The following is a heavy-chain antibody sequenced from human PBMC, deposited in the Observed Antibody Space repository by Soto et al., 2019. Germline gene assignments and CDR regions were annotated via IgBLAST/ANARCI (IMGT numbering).Heavy chain of an antibody. J-gene: IGHJ6*02. D-gene: IGHD3-3*01. CDR2: IYYSGST. Sequence: SEPLSLTCTVSGGSITRGGHYWSWIRQHPGKGLEWIGYIYYSGSTYYNPSLKSRVTISVDTSKNQFSLKVRSVNVADTAVYYCARDQGGITISGVPYGMDVWGQGTTVTVSS. CDR3: ARDQGGITISGVPYGMDV. CDR1: GGSITRGGHY. V-gene: IGHV4-31*03.